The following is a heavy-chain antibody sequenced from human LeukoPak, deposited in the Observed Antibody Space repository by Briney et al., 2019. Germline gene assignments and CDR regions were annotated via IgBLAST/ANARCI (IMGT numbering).Heavy chain of an antibody. CDR1: GYTFTSYY. V-gene: IGHV1-46*01. Sequence: GASVKVSCKASGYTFTSYYMHWVRQAPGQGLEWMGIINPSGGSTSYAQKFQGRVTMTRDMSTSTVYMELSSLRGEDTAVYHCAKAGEEPARHLTPAGGTTDSWGQGTLVTVSS. J-gene: IGHJ4*02. D-gene: IGHD1-7*01. CDR2: INPSGGST. CDR3: AKAGEEPARHLTPAGGTTDS.